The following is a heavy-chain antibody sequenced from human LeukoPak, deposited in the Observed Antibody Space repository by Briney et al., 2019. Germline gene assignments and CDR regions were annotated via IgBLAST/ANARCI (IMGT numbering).Heavy chain of an antibody. J-gene: IGHJ5*02. CDR3: ARGSSLLDYGDPLKWIDP. D-gene: IGHD4-17*01. CDR2: INIGNGNT. Sequence: GASVKVSCTASGYTFSIYAMHWVRQGPGHRLEWMGWINIGNGNTMCAQKFQGRVTITRDTSASTAYMELSSLRSEDTAVYYCARGSSLLDYGDPLKWIDPWGQGTLVTVSS. CDR1: GYTFSIYA. V-gene: IGHV1-3*04.